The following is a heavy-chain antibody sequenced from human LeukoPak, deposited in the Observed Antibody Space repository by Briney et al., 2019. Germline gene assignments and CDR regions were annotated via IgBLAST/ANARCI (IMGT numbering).Heavy chain of an antibody. D-gene: IGHD6-13*01. CDR1: GYSFTRYW. CDR3: ASGDSSSWTRTDY. Sequence: GESLKISCKGSGYSFTRYWIDWVRQMPGKGLEWMGIIYPGDSDTRYRPSFQGQVTISADKCISTAYLQWSSLKASDTAMYYCASGDSSSWTRTDYWGQGTLVTVSS. CDR2: IYPGDSDT. J-gene: IGHJ4*02. V-gene: IGHV5-51*01.